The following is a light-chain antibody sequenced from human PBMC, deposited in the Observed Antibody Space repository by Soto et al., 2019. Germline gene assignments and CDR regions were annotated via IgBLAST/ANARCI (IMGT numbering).Light chain of an antibody. J-gene: IGKJ1*01. CDR2: GAS. V-gene: IGKV1-6*01. CDR3: LQDINYPWT. Sequence: SHMTQSPSSLSASVGDRVTITCRASQSISSYLNWYQQKPGKPPKVLIYGASNLQSGVPPRFSGSGSGTDFTLAISSLQPEDSATYYCLQDINYPWTFGQGTKVDIK. CDR1: QSISSY.